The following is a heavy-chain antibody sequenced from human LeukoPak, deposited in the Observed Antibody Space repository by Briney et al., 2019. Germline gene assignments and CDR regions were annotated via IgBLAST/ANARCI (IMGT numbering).Heavy chain of an antibody. CDR3: AKDLHPKLSAFDI. Sequence: GGSLRLSCAASGFTFSNYALSWVRQAPGKGLEWVSDISGSGGSTYYADSVKGRFTISRDDSKNTMYLQMNSLRAEDTALYCCAKDLHPKLSAFDIWGQGTMVTVSS. CDR1: GFTFSNYA. D-gene: IGHD3-16*01. J-gene: IGHJ3*02. CDR2: ISGSGGST. V-gene: IGHV3-23*01.